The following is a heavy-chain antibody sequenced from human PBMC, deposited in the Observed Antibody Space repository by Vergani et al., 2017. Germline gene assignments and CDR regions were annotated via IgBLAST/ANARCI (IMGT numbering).Heavy chain of an antibody. CDR1: GVTFSSYG. Sequence: QVQLVQSGAEVKKPGSSVKVSCKASGVTFSSYGISWVRQAPGHGLEWMGRIIPIFGTPNYAQKFQGRVTITADESTSTAYMELSSLRFEDTAVYYCATGYGGCSGDSCYSYWCQGTLVTVSS. CDR3: ATGYGGCSGDSCYSY. J-gene: IGHJ4*02. CDR2: IIPIFGTP. D-gene: IGHD2-15*01. V-gene: IGHV1-69*18.